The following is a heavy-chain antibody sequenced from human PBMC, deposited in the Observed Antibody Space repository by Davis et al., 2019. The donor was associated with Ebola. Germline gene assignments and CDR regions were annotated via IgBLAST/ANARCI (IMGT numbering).Heavy chain of an antibody. CDR2: ISAYNGKT. CDR1: GYTFSSQG. V-gene: IGHV1-18*01. Sequence: ASVKVSCKASGYTFSSQGIGWVRQAPGQGLEWMGWISAYNGKTNYAQNVQGRVSMTTDTSTSTAYMELRSLRSDDTAVYYCARESWGDGSGSYMGWFDPWGQGTLVTVSS. D-gene: IGHD3-10*01. CDR3: ARESWGDGSGSYMGWFDP. J-gene: IGHJ5*02.